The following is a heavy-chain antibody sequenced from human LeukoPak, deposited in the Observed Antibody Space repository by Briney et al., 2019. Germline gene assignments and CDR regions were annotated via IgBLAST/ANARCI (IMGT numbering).Heavy chain of an antibody. CDR3: ARGGLTIFGVVNYMDV. Sequence: GGSLRLSCAASGFTFSSYGMHWVRQAPGKGLEWVAFIRYDGSNKYYADSVKGRFTISRDNAKNSLYLQMNSLRAEDTALYYCARGGLTIFGVVNYMDVWGKGTTVTVSS. CDR2: IRYDGSNK. V-gene: IGHV3-30*02. CDR1: GFTFSSYG. J-gene: IGHJ6*03. D-gene: IGHD3-3*01.